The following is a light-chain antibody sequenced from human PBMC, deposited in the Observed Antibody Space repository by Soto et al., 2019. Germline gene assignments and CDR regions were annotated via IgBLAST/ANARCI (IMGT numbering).Light chain of an antibody. CDR2: DAS. Sequence: DIQMTESPSSLSASVGDRVTITCQASQDISNSINWYQQKPGKAPRLLIFDASSVEAGGPSRFSGGGSGTYFTFTINSLQPEDVGPHFCQHYADLPLTFGGGTKVAIK. J-gene: IGKJ4*01. CDR3: QHYADLPLT. CDR1: QDISNS. V-gene: IGKV1-33*01.